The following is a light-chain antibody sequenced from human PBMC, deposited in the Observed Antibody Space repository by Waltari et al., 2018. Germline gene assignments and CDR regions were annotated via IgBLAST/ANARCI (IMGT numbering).Light chain of an antibody. CDR3: QQYNGYWT. CDR1: QSISSW. CDR2: KAS. J-gene: IGKJ1*01. V-gene: IGKV1-5*03. Sequence: DIQMTQSPSTLSASVGGRVTITCRASQSISSWLAWYQQKPGTAPKLLIYKASTLASGVPSRFSGSGSGTEFTLTINSLQPDDFATYYCQQYNGYWTFGQGTKVEIK.